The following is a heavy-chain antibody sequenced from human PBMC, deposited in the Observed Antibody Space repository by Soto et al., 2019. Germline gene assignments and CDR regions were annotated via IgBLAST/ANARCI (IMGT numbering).Heavy chain of an antibody. CDR3: ASEVAATIYYYYGMDV. V-gene: IGHV3-21*01. J-gene: IGHJ6*02. D-gene: IGHD2-15*01. CDR1: GFTFSSYS. Sequence: EVQLVESGGGLVKPGGSLRLSCAASGFTFSSYSMNWVRQAPGKGLEWVSSISSSSSYIYYADSVKGRFTISRDNAKNSLYLQMKRLRAEDTAVYYCASEVAATIYYYYGMDVWGQGAKVTV. CDR2: ISSSSSYI.